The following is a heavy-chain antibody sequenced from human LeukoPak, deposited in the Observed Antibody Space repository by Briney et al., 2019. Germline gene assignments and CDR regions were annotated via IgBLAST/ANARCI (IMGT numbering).Heavy chain of an antibody. CDR1: GFTFSDSG. CDR2: IWFDGSHK. D-gene: IGHD1-14*01. CDR3: ARGDPLKGTRVFYYHGMDV. V-gene: IGHV3-33*01. Sequence: GGSLRLSCTASGFTFSDSGMHWVRQAPGKGLERVAVIWFDGSHKYFGDSVKGRFTISRDNSKNTVYLQMSSLGGDDTAVYYCARGDPLKGTRVFYYHGMDVSGQGTTVTVSS. J-gene: IGHJ6*02.